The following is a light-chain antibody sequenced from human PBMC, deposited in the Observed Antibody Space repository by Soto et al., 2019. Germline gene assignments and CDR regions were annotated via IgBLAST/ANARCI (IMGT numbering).Light chain of an antibody. V-gene: IGLV2-14*01. J-gene: IGLJ1*01. Sequence: QSVLTQPASVSGSAGQSITISCTGTSNDVGGYNYVSWYQQHPGKAPKVMIYEVTYRPSGVSNRFSGSKSGNTASLTISGLQAEDEADYYCSSFTSRGTYVFGTGNKLTVL. CDR1: SNDVGGYNY. CDR3: SSFTSRGTYV. CDR2: EVT.